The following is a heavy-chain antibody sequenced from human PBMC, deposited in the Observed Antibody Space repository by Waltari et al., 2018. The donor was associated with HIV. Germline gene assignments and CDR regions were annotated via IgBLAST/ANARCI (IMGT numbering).Heavy chain of an antibody. D-gene: IGHD2-21*01. J-gene: IGHJ6*02. Sequence: QVQLQESGPGLVKPSETLSLTCTVSGGSISSYYWLWIRQPPGKGLEWIGYIYYSGSTNYNPSLKSRVTISVDTSKNQFSLKLSSVTAADTAVYYCARDQGLRYGMDVWGQGTTVTVSS. V-gene: IGHV4-59*01. CDR3: ARDQGLRYGMDV. CDR1: GGSISSYY. CDR2: IYYSGST.